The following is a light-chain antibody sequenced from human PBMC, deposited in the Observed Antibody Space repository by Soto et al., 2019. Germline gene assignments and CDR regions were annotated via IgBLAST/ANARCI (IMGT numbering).Light chain of an antibody. J-gene: IGKJ5*01. CDR3: QQRLHWPIT. CDR1: QTVGRY. CDR2: DAS. Sequence: EIVLTQSPATLSLSPGDRVTLSCRASQTVGRYLGWYQHSPGQGPRLLVYDASNRATGIPARFSGSGSETDFTLTISSLEPEDFAVYYCQQRLHWPITFGQGTRLEIK. V-gene: IGKV3-11*01.